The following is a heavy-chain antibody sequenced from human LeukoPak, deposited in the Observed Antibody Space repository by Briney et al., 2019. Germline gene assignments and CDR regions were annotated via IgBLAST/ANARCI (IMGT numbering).Heavy chain of an antibody. CDR2: IKQDGSEK. Sequence: PGGSLRLSCAASGFTFNNYWMSWVRQAPGKGLEWVANIKQDGSEKYYADSVKGRFTISRDNAKNSLYLQMNSLRAEDTAVYYCAINWNTAFDIWGQGTMVTVSS. D-gene: IGHD1/OR15-1a*01. CDR1: GFTFNNYW. V-gene: IGHV3-7*01. CDR3: AINWNTAFDI. J-gene: IGHJ3*02.